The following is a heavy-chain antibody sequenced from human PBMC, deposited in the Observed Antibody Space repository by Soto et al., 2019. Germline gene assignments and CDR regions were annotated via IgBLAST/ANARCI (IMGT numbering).Heavy chain of an antibody. D-gene: IGHD3-10*01. CDR3: SRESGGADKSNWFDP. J-gene: IGHJ5*01. V-gene: IGHV4-59*01. CDR1: GGFISPNY. CDR2: IYYSGNT. Sequence: SETLSLTCTVSGGFISPNYWSWIRQPPGKGLEWIGYIYYSGNTYYNPSLKSRVTMSVDTSRNELLLQLNSVTAADTAVYYCSRESGGADKSNWFDPWGQGTLDIVSS.